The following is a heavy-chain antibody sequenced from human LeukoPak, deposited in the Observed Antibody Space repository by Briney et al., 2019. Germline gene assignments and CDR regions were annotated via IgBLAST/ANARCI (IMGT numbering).Heavy chain of an antibody. V-gene: IGHV4-39*01. CDR1: GDSITTNSYW. J-gene: IGHJ5*02. CDR3: ARRGIWDLQIGNWFDP. Sequence: SETQSLTCSISGDSITTNSYWWGWIRQSPGKGLEWIGSIYSSGNSYYNPSLKTRATISPDTSKNQYSLRLTSVTAADTAIYYCARRGIWDLQIGNWFDPWGQGNLVIVSS. D-gene: IGHD3-16*01. CDR2: IYSSGNS.